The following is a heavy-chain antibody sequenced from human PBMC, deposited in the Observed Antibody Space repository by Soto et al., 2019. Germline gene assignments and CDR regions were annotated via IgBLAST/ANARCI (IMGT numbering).Heavy chain of an antibody. Sequence: ASVKVSCKASGGTFSRYAISWVRQAPGQGLEWMGGIIPIFGTANYAQKFQGRVTITADESTSTAYMELSSLRSEDTAVYYCASTHYYYGSARFYGMDVWGQGTTVTVSS. D-gene: IGHD3-10*01. CDR1: GGTFSRYA. CDR2: IIPIFGTA. CDR3: ASTHYYYGSARFYGMDV. V-gene: IGHV1-69*13. J-gene: IGHJ6*02.